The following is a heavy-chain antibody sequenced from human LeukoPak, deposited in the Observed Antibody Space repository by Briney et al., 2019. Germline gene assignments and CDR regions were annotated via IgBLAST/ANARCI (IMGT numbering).Heavy chain of an antibody. CDR3: ARGTVDTAIDT. V-gene: IGHV4-59*08. J-gene: IGHJ4*02. D-gene: IGHD5-18*01. CDR2: AYYSGTT. Sequence: SETLSLTCTVSGGFISSFYCSWIRQPPGKGLEWIGYAYYSGTTNYNPSLKSRVTISSDTSKNQFSLRLSSVTAADTAVYYCARGTVDTAIDTWGQGALVTVSS. CDR1: GGFISSFY.